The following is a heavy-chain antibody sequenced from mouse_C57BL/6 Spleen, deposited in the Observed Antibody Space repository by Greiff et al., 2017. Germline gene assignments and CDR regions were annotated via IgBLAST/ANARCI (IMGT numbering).Heavy chain of an antibody. CDR3: VRGGGRGYFDY. Sequence: EVKLVESGGGLVQPKGSLKLSCAASGFSFNTYAMNWVRQAPGKGLEWVARIRSKSNNYATYYADSVKDRFTISRDDSESMLYLQMNNLKTEDTAMYCCVRGGGRGYFDYWGQGTTLTVSS. CDR2: IRSKSNNYAT. D-gene: IGHD3-3*01. V-gene: IGHV10-1*01. J-gene: IGHJ2*01. CDR1: GFSFNTYA.